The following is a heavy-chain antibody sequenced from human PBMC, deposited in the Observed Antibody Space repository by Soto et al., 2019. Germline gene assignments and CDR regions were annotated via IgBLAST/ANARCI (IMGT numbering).Heavy chain of an antibody. D-gene: IGHD3-3*01. Sequence: PGGSLRLSCAASGFTFDDYAMHWVRQAPGKGLEWVSGISWNSGSIGYADSVKGRFTISRDNAKNSLYLQMNSLRAEDTALYYCAKGSITIFGVVPPAAFDIWGQGTMVTVSS. CDR3: AKGSITIFGVVPPAAFDI. J-gene: IGHJ3*02. V-gene: IGHV3-9*01. CDR2: ISWNSGSI. CDR1: GFTFDDYA.